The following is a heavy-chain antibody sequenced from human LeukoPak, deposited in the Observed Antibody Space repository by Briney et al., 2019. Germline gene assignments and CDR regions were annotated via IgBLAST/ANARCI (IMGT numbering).Heavy chain of an antibody. D-gene: IGHD3-10*01. V-gene: IGHV3-23*01. CDR2: ISCSGGST. Sequence: GGSLRLSCAASGFTFSSYAMSWVRQAPGEGLEWVLAISCSGGSTYYADCVKGRFTISRDNSKNTLYLQMNSLRAEDTAVYYCAKDRMSPMVRAPDYWGQGTLVTVSS. CDR3: AKDRMSPMVRAPDY. CDR1: GFTFSSYA. J-gene: IGHJ4*02.